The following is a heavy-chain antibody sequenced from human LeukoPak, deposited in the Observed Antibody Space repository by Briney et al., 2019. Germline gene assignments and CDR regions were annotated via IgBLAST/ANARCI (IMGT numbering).Heavy chain of an antibody. D-gene: IGHD4-11*01. Sequence: GASVKVSCKASGGTFSSYAISWVRQAPGQGLEWMGGIIPIFGTANYAQKFQGRVTITADKSTSTAYMELSSLRSEDTAVYYCARVPYSNPISVFGGTYYYYYYMDVWGKGTTVTVSS. CDR1: GGTFSSYA. CDR3: ARVPYSNPISVFGGTYYYYYYMDV. J-gene: IGHJ6*03. CDR2: IIPIFGTA. V-gene: IGHV1-69*06.